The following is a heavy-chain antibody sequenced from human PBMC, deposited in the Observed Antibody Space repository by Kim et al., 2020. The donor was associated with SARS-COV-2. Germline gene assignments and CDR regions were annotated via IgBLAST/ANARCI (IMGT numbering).Heavy chain of an antibody. V-gene: IGHV1-18*01. CDR3: ARAATTLYYYYGMDV. Sequence: QELQSRVTMTTDTSTSTAYMELRSLRSDDTAVYYCARAATTLYYYYGMDVWGQGTTVTVSS. J-gene: IGHJ6*02. D-gene: IGHD5-12*01.